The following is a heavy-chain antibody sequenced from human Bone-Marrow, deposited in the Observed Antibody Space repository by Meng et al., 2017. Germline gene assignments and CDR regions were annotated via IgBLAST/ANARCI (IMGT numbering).Heavy chain of an antibody. CDR1: GYTFTSYA. J-gene: IGHJ1*01. V-gene: IGHV1-3*01. Sequence: VSVKVSCKASGYTFTSYAMHWVRQAPGQRLEWMGWINAGNGNTKYSQKFQGRVTITRDTSASTAYMELSSLRSEDTAVYYCARGPSPPKGSSWYLGYFQHWGQGTLVTVSS. CDR2: INAGNGNT. D-gene: IGHD6-13*01. CDR3: ARGPSPPKGSSWYLGYFQH.